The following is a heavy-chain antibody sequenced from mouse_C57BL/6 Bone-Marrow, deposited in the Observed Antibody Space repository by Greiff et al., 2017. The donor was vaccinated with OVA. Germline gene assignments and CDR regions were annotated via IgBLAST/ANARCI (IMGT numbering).Heavy chain of an antibody. D-gene: IGHD2-4*01. CDR3: AGRNYDDEASY. CDR2: INPCNGGT. V-gene: IGHV1-19*01. J-gene: IGHJ4*01. Sequence: EVQLQQSGPVLVKPGASVTLSCKASGYTFTGYYMNWVKQSPGQSLEWIGDINPCNGGTSYNQKFKGTATLTVDKSSSTAYMELISLTSEDSAVDYCAGRNYDDEASYGGQGTTVTVSS. CDR1: GYTFTGYY.